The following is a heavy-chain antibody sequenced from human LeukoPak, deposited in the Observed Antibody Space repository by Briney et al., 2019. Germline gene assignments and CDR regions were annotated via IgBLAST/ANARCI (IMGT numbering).Heavy chain of an antibody. Sequence: SVKVSCKASGGTFSSYTISWVRQAPGQGLEWMGRIIPILGIANYAQKFQGRVTIAADKSTSTAYMELSSLRSEDTAVYYCARDQGMATISEFDYWGQGTLVTVSS. V-gene: IGHV1-69*04. J-gene: IGHJ4*02. D-gene: IGHD5-24*01. CDR3: ARDQGMATISEFDY. CDR1: GGTFSSYT. CDR2: IIPILGIA.